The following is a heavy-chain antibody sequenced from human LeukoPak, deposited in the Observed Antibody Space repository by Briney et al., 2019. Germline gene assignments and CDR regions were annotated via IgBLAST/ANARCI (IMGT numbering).Heavy chain of an antibody. Sequence: SETLSLTCTVSGGSISSYYWSWIRQPPGKGLEWIGYIYYSGSTNYNPSLKSRVTISVDTSKNQFSLKLSSVTAADTAVYYCASSVIHTRRSGYYYPDALDIWGQGTMVTVSS. V-gene: IGHV4-59*01. J-gene: IGHJ3*02. CDR1: GGSISSYY. D-gene: IGHD3-22*01. CDR2: IYYSGST. CDR3: ASSVIHTRRSGYYYPDALDI.